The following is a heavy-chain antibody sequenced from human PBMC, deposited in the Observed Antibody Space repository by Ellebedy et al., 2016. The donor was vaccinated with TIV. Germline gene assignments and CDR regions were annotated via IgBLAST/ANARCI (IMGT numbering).Heavy chain of an antibody. D-gene: IGHD3-16*01. CDR1: GFRFSDYP. J-gene: IGHJ4*02. CDR2: IRPSSDSK. V-gene: IGHV3-48*02. CDR3: ARDDKWGFDH. Sequence: GESLKIPCAASGFRFSDYPMNWVRQAPGKGREWVSNIRPSSDSKTYVDFVKGRFTIFRDNAKNSLSLQLDNLRDEDTAVYYCARDDKWGFDHWGQGALVTVSS.